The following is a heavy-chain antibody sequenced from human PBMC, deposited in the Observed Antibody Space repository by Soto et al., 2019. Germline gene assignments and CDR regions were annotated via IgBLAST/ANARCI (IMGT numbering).Heavy chain of an antibody. D-gene: IGHD3-10*01. CDR2: INPNSGHT. CDR1: GYTFTNYG. V-gene: IGHV1-18*01. J-gene: IGHJ5*02. Sequence: ASVKVSCKASGYTFTNYGIIWVRQAPGQGLEWMGWINPNSGHTNYAQKLQGRVTMTTDTSTSTAYMELRSLRSDDTAVYYCARGVGSGSYYNQYNWFDPWGQGTLVTVSS. CDR3: ARGVGSGSYYNQYNWFDP.